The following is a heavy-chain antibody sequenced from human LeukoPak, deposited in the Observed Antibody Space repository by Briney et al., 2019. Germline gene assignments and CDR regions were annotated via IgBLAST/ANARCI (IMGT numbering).Heavy chain of an antibody. Sequence: SETLSLTCTVSGGSISSSSYYWGWIRQPPGKGLEWLGSIYYSGSTYYNPSLKSRVTISVDTSKNQFSLKLSSVTAADTAVYYCARDLIAAAGIPVYNWFDPWGQGTLVTVSS. D-gene: IGHD6-13*01. V-gene: IGHV4-39*07. CDR3: ARDLIAAAGIPVYNWFDP. J-gene: IGHJ5*02. CDR1: GGSISSSSYY. CDR2: IYYSGST.